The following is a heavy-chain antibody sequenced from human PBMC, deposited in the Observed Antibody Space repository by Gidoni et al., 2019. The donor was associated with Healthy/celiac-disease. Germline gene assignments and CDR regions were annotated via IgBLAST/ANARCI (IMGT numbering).Heavy chain of an antibody. CDR3: ARIRYNWNDFYYYYYMDV. CDR1: GFSLSNARMG. Sequence: QVTLKESGPVLVKPTETLTLTCTVSGFSLSNARMGVSWIRQPPGKALEWLAHIFSNDEKSYSTSLKSRLTISKDTSKSQVVLTMTNMDPVDTATYYCARIRYNWNDFYYYYYMDVWGKGTTVTVSS. J-gene: IGHJ6*03. V-gene: IGHV2-26*01. D-gene: IGHD1-1*01. CDR2: IFSNDEK.